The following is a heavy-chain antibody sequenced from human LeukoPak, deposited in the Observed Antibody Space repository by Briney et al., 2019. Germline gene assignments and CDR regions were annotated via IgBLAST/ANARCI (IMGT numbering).Heavy chain of an antibody. J-gene: IGHJ4*02. CDR3: ARDAAPYYDFGYFDY. CDR2: INPSGGST. Sequence: ASVKVSCKASGYTFTNYYIHWVRQAPGQGLECMGIINPSGGSTSYAQKFQGRVTMTRDMSASTAYMELSSLRSEDMAVYYCARDAAPYYDFGYFDYWGQGTLVTVSS. D-gene: IGHD3-3*01. CDR1: GYTFTNYY. V-gene: IGHV1-46*01.